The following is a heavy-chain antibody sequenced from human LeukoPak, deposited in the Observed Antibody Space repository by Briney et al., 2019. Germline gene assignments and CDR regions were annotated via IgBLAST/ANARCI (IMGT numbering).Heavy chain of an antibody. CDR2: ISWNSGSI. D-gene: IGHD1-26*01. CDR1: GFTFDDYA. CDR3: AKDIIRGTSGSYFGLSFDY. V-gene: IGHV3-9*01. Sequence: GGSLRLSCAASGFTFDDYAMHWVRQAPGKGLEWVSGISWNSGSIGYADSVKGRFTISRDNAKNSLYLQMNSLRAEDTALYYCAKDIIRGTSGSYFGLSFDYWGQGTLVTVSS. J-gene: IGHJ4*02.